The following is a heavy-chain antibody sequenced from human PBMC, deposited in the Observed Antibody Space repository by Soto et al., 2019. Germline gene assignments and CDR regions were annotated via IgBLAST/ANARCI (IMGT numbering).Heavy chain of an antibody. Sequence: SETLSLTCTVSGGSISSSSYYWGWIRQPPGKGLEWIGSIYYSGSTYYNPSLKSRVTISVDTSKNQFSLKLSSVTAADTAVYYCARPNYYYDSSGYMYYFDYWGQGTLVTVSS. CDR3: ARPNYYYDSSGYMYYFDY. CDR1: GGSISSSSYY. D-gene: IGHD3-22*01. J-gene: IGHJ4*02. CDR2: IYYSGST. V-gene: IGHV4-39*01.